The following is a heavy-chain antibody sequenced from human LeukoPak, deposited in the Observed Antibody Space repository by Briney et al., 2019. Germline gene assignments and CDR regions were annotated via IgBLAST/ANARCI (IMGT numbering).Heavy chain of an antibody. D-gene: IGHD3-22*01. V-gene: IGHV4-61*02. Sequence: SETLSLTCTVSGGSISSGSYYWSWIRQPAGQGLEWIGRIYTSGSTNYNHSLKSRVTISVDTSENQFSLKLSSVTAADTAVYYCAREYYDSSLATQYFQHWGQGTLVTVSS. CDR1: GGSISSGSYY. CDR2: IYTSGST. CDR3: AREYYDSSLATQYFQH. J-gene: IGHJ1*01.